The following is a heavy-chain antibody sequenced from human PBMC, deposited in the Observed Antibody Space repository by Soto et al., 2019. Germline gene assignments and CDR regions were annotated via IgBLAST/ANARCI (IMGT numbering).Heavy chain of an antibody. Sequence: QVQLVESGGGVVQPGRSLRLSCAASRFTFSSYGIHWVRQAPGKGLAWVAVISYDGSNKYYADSVKGRFTISRDNSKNTLYLQMDSLRAEVSDVDYCAKASSSWYGYYYYGMDVWGPGTTVTVSS. CDR2: ISYDGSNK. CDR3: AKASSSWYGYYYYGMDV. V-gene: IGHV3-30*18. CDR1: RFTFSSYG. J-gene: IGHJ6*02. D-gene: IGHD6-13*01.